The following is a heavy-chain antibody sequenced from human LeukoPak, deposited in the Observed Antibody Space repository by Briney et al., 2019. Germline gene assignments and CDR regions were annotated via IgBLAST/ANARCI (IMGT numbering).Heavy chain of an antibody. V-gene: IGHV1-2*02. D-gene: IGHD4-17*01. J-gene: IGHJ4*02. CDR2: INPNSGGT. Sequence: ASVKVSCRASGYTFTGYYMHWVRQAPGQGLEWMGWINPNSGGTNYAQKFQGRVTMTRDTSISTAYMELSRLRSDDTAVYYCARALATTVTTDEPFDYWGQGTLVTVSS. CDR1: GYTFTGYY. CDR3: ARALATTVTTDEPFDY.